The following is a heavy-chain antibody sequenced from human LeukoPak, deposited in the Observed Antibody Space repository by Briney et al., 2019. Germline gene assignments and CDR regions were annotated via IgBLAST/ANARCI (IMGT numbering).Heavy chain of an antibody. Sequence: ASVKVSCKASGGTFSSYAISWVRQAPGQGLEWMGGIIPIFGTANYAQKFQGRVTITADESTSTAYMERSSLRSEETAVYYCARLRLGPSHNWFDPWGQGTLVTVSS. CDR1: GGTFSSYA. CDR3: ARLRLGPSHNWFDP. V-gene: IGHV1-69*13. J-gene: IGHJ5*02. D-gene: IGHD3-16*01. CDR2: IIPIFGTA.